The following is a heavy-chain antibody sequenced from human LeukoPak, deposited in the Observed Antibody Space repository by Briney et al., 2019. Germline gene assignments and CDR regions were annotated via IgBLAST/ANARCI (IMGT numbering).Heavy chain of an antibody. J-gene: IGHJ4*02. V-gene: IGHV1-18*01. CDR3: ARDSMDNWNYGDY. CDR1: GYTFTSNG. Sequence: ASVKVSCKASGYTFTSNGISWVRQAPGQGREWMVWISAYNGNTNYAQKPKGRVTMTTDTSTSTAYMELRSLRSDDTAVYYCARDSMDNWNYGDYWGQGTLVTVSS. CDR2: ISAYNGNT. D-gene: IGHD1-20*01.